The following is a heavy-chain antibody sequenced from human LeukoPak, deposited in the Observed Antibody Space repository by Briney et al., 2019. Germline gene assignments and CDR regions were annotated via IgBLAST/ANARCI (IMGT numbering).Heavy chain of an antibody. Sequence: PSETLSLTCTVSGGSISGYHWSWIRQHPGKGLEWIGYIYYSGSTYYNPSLKSRVTISVDTSKNQFSLKLSSVTAADTAVYYCARGGVGAPDYWGQGTLVTVSS. CDR3: ARGGVGAPDY. J-gene: IGHJ4*02. D-gene: IGHD1-26*01. V-gene: IGHV4-31*03. CDR2: IYYSGST. CDR1: GGSISGYH.